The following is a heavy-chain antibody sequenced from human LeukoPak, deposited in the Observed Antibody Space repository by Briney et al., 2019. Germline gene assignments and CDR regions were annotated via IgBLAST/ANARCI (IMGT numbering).Heavy chain of an antibody. CDR3: AKGDISMIPD. D-gene: IGHD3-22*01. J-gene: IGHJ4*02. Sequence: PGGSLSLSFAASGFTFRNNYMSGVRQAPGKGLEWVSVIKSGGDTYYADSVKGRFTISRDNSKNTLSLQMDTLRAEDTAVYYCAKGDISMIPDWGQGTLVTVSS. CDR2: IKSGGDT. V-gene: IGHV3-53*01. CDR1: GFTFRNNY.